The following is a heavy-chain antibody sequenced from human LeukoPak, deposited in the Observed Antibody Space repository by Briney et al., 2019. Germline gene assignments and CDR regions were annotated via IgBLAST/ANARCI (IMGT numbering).Heavy chain of an antibody. CDR1: GGSFSGYY. D-gene: IGHD2-15*01. CDR2: INHSGST. V-gene: IGHV4-34*01. J-gene: IGHJ4*02. CDR3: ARGPYCSCGSCYSWVDY. Sequence: PSETLSLTCAVYGGSFSGYYWSWIRQPPGKGLEWIGEINHSGSTNYNPSLKSRATISVDTSKNQFSLKLSSVTAADTAVYYCARGPYCSCGSCYSWVDYWGQGTLVTVSS.